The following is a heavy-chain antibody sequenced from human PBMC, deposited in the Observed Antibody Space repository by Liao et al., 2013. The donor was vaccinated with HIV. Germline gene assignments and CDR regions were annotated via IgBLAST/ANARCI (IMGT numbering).Heavy chain of an antibody. Sequence: VQLQQWGAGLLKPSETLSLTCGVYGGYFSGYYWSWIRQTPGKGLEWIGEINHSGSTNYNPSLKSRVTISVDTSKNQFSLKLSSVTAADTAVYYCAHSEEYSSYMDVWGKGTTVTVSS. D-gene: IGHD6-6*01. J-gene: IGHJ6*03. CDR2: INHSGST. V-gene: IGHV4-34*01. CDR1: GGYFSGYY. CDR3: AHSEEYSSYMDV.